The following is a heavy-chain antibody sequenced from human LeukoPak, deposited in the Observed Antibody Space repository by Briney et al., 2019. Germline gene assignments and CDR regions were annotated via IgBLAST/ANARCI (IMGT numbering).Heavy chain of an antibody. CDR2: ISSSSSYI. CDR1: GFTFSSYS. Sequence: PGGSLRLSCAASGFTFSSYSMNWVRQAPGKGLEWVSSISSSSSYIYYAGSVKGRFTISRDNAKNSLYLQMNSLRAEDTAVYYCARDARLDAYYYMDVWGKGTTVTVSS. CDR3: ARDARLDAYYYMDV. J-gene: IGHJ6*03. V-gene: IGHV3-21*01.